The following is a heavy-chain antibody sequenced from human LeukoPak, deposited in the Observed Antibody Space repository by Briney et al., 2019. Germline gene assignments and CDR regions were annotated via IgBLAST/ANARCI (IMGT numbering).Heavy chain of an antibody. CDR3: ARHPQSASVGALGN. J-gene: IGHJ4*02. D-gene: IGHD1-26*01. CDR1: GGSLSSSSYY. CDR2: IYYSGST. Sequence: PSETLSLTCTVSGGSLSSSSYYWGWLRQPPGTGLEWIGSIYYSGSTYYNPSLKSRVTISVDTSKNQFSLKLSSVTAADTAVYYCARHPQSASVGALGNWGQGTLVTVSS. V-gene: IGHV4-39*01.